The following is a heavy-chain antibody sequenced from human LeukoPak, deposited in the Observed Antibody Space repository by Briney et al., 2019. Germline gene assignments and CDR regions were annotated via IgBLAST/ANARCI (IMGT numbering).Heavy chain of an antibody. CDR1: GGSFSGYY. CDR2: INHSGST. Sequence: PSETLSLTCAVYGGSFSGYYWSWIRQPPGKGLEWIGEINHSGSTNYNPSLKSRVTISVDTSKNQFSLKLSSVTAADTAVYYCARVDTVASAFDIWGQGTMVTVSS. V-gene: IGHV4-34*01. CDR3: ARVDTVASAFDI. D-gene: IGHD5-12*01. J-gene: IGHJ3*02.